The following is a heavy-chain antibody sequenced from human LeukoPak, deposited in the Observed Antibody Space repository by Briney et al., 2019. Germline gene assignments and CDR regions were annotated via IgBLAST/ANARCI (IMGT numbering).Heavy chain of an antibody. CDR1: GFTVSSNY. J-gene: IGHJ4*02. V-gene: IGHV3-66*01. D-gene: IGHD4-17*01. CDR3: ARAPSVTTSTNFDS. CDR2: IYSGGST. Sequence: GGSLRLSCAASGFTVSSNYMSWVHQAPGKGLEWVSVIYSGGSTYYADSVKGRFTISRDNSKNTLYLQMNSLRAEDTAVYYCARAPSVTTSTNFDSWGQGTLVTVSS.